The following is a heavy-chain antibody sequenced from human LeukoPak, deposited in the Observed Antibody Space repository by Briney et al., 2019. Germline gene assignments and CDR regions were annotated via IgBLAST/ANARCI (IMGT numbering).Heavy chain of an antibody. D-gene: IGHD3-22*01. CDR2: INQDGSEK. CDR1: GFTVSSNY. Sequence: PGGSLRLSCAASGFTVSSNYMSWVRQAPGKGLEWVATINQDGSEKFYVDSVKGRFTISRDSAKKSLYLQMNSLRAEDTAVYYCARYFDGSGYYDSFDHWGQGTLVTVSS. J-gene: IGHJ4*02. V-gene: IGHV3-7*01. CDR3: ARYFDGSGYYDSFDH.